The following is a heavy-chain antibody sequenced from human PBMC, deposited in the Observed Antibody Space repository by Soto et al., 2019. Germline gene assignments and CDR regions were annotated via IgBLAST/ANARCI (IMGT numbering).Heavy chain of an antibody. CDR2: IIPIFGTA. J-gene: IGHJ2*01. Sequence: QVQLVQSGAEVKKPGSSVKVSCKASGGTFSSYAISWVRQAPGQGLEWMGGIIPIFGTANYAQKFQGRVTITADESTSRAYMELSSLRSEDTAVYYCARVVGQQLVQGWYFDLWGRGTLVTVSS. V-gene: IGHV1-69*12. CDR3: ARVVGQQLVQGWYFDL. CDR1: GGTFSSYA. D-gene: IGHD6-13*01.